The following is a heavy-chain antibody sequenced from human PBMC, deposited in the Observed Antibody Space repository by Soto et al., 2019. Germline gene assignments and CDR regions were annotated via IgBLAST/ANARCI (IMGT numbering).Heavy chain of an antibody. CDR3: ARYASGWFA. Sequence: EVQLLESGGGLVQPGGSLRLSCAASGFTFSIYAMSWVRQAPGKGLEWVSGIGADGSTYYADFVKGRFTISRDNSKDTLYLQMNSLRAEDTAVYYCARYASGWFAWGQGTLVTVSS. J-gene: IGHJ4*02. V-gene: IGHV3-23*01. CDR1: GFTFSIYA. CDR2: IGADGST. D-gene: IGHD6-19*01.